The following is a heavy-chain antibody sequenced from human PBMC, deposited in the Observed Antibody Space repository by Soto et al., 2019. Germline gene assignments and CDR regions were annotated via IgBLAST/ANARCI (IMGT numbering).Heavy chain of an antibody. Sequence: GESLKISCKAYGYNFATYWIGWVRQMPGKGLEWMAIIYPSDSDTRYSPSFPGQVTISADKSISTAYLQWSSLKASDTAMYYCARERATGDSYFEFWGQGTLVTVSS. CDR3: ARERATGDSYFEF. D-gene: IGHD4-17*01. CDR2: IYPSDSDT. CDR1: GYNFATYW. V-gene: IGHV5-51*01. J-gene: IGHJ4*02.